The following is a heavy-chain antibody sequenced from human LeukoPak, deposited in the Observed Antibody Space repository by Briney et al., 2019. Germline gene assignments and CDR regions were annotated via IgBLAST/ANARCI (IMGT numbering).Heavy chain of an antibody. Sequence: PGGXLXXSXXXXXXXXXRXXMNWVRQAPGKGLEWVSSISSSGRYIYYADSVKGRFTISRDNAKNSLYLQMNSLRAEDTAVYYCASLGSRHCSSTSCFDYWGQGTLVTVSS. CDR2: ISSSGRYI. CDR3: ASLGSRHCSSTSCFDY. D-gene: IGHD2-2*01. CDR1: XXXXXRXX. V-gene: IGHV3-21*01. J-gene: IGHJ4*02.